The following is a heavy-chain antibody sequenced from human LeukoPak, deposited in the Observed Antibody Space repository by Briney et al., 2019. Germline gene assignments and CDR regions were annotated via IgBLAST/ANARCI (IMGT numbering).Heavy chain of an antibody. CDR2: LYYSGNT. V-gene: IGHV4-39*01. CDR3: ARHLNYYYYYYMDV. CDR1: LGSMSSSAFY. J-gene: IGHJ6*03. Sequence: SETLSLTCTVSLGSMSSSAFYWGWIRQPPGKVLEWIGSLYYSGNTYYNPSLKSRVTISVDTSKNQFSLNLTSVTAADTAVYYCARHLNYYYYYYMDVWGTGTTVTVSS.